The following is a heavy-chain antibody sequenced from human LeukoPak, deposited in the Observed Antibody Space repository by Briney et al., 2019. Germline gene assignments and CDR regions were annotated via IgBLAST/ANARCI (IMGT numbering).Heavy chain of an antibody. J-gene: IGHJ4*02. CDR3: ASGYSSGWYSRFDY. CDR2: SYHSGST. D-gene: IGHD6-19*01. V-gene: IGHV4-38-2*02. CDR1: GYSISSGYY. Sequence: PSETLSLTCTVSGYSISSGYYWGWIRQPPEKGLEWIASSYHSGSTYYNPSLKSRVTISVDTSKNQFSLKLSSVTAADTAVYYCASGYSSGWYSRFDYWGQGTLVTVSS.